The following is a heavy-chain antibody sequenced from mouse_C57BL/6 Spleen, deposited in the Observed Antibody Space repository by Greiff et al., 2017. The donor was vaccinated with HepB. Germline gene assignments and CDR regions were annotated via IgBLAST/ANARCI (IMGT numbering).Heavy chain of an antibody. CDR1: GFTFSDYY. CDR3: ARADYGSSSAWFAY. D-gene: IGHD1-1*01. V-gene: IGHV5-16*01. Sequence: EVKLVESEGGLVQPGSSMKLSCTASGFTFSDYYMAWVRQVPEKGLEWVANINYDGSSTYYLDSLKSRFIISRDNAKNILYLQMSSLKSEDTATYYCARADYGSSSAWFAYWGQGTLVTVSA. J-gene: IGHJ3*01. CDR2: INYDGSST.